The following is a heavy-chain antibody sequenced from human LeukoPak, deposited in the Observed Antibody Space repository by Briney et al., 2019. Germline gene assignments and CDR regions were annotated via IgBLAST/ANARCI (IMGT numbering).Heavy chain of an antibody. CDR2: MNPNSGNT. CDR1: GYTFTSYD. D-gene: IGHD6-6*01. Sequence: ASVKVSCKASGYTFTSYDINWVRQATGQGLEWMGWMNPNSGNTGYAQKFQGRVTITRNTSISTAYMELSSLRSEDTAVYYCARSGIAARRYYYYYYIDVWGKGTTVTVSS. V-gene: IGHV1-8*03. CDR3: ARSGIAARRYYYYYYIDV. J-gene: IGHJ6*03.